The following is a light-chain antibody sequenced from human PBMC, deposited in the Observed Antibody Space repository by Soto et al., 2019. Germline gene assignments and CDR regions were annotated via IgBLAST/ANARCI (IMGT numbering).Light chain of an antibody. CDR2: AAS. J-gene: IGKJ1*01. CDR1: QGISSY. Sequence: AIRMTQSPSSLSASTGDRVTITCRASQGISSYLAWYQQKPGKAPKLLIYAASTLQSGVPSRFSGSGSGTDFTLTIRCLQSEDFATYYCQQYYSYWTFGQGTKVEIK. V-gene: IGKV1-8*01. CDR3: QQYYSYWT.